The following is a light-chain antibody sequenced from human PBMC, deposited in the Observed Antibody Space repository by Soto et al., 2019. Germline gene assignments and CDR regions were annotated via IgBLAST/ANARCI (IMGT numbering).Light chain of an antibody. Sequence: DIQMTQSPSSLSASVGDRVTITCRASQDISGYLAWYQQKPGKVPMLLIQTASTLQSGVPSRFSGSGSGTDFTLTISSLQPEDFATYYCQEYNSASFTFGPGTKVDIK. CDR2: TAS. J-gene: IGKJ3*01. V-gene: IGKV1-27*01. CDR1: QDISGY. CDR3: QEYNSASFT.